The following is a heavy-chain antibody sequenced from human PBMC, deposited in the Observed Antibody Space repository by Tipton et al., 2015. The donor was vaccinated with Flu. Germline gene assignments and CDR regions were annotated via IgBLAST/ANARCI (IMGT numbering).Heavy chain of an antibody. D-gene: IGHD6-19*01. J-gene: IGHJ4*02. CDR3: ASRNSRGWSFDS. CDR2: IYDSGDT. V-gene: IGHV4-59*01. CDR1: GGSIISYY. Sequence: GLVKPSETMSLTCNVSGGSIISYYWSWTRQPPGKGLEWIAYIYDSGDTNYNPSLKSRVTVSLDTSKNQFSLKLNSVTAAVTAVYYCASRNSRGWSFDSWGQGTLVTVSS.